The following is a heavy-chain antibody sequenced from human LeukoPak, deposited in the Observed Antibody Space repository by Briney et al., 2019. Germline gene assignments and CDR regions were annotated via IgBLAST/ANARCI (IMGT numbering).Heavy chain of an antibody. CDR3: ARGGSGTASFDY. Sequence: SETLSLTCTVSGGSTISNYWSWIRQPPGKGLEWIGYIYYSGSTNYNPSLKSRVTMSVDTSKNQFSLKLESVTAADTAVYYCARGGSGTASFDYWGQGTLVTVSS. D-gene: IGHD2-15*01. CDR2: IYYSGST. CDR1: GGSTISNY. J-gene: IGHJ4*02. V-gene: IGHV4-59*08.